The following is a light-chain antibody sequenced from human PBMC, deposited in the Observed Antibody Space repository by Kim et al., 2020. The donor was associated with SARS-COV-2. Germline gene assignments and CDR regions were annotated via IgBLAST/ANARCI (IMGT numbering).Light chain of an antibody. CDR3: QVWDSDSEHWV. V-gene: IGLV3-21*04. CDR2: SDS. Sequence: APGKAARITCGGNNIGSKSVHWCQRKPGQAPVLVIYSDSDRPSGIPERFSGSNSANTAPLTISRVEAGDEADYYCQVWDSDSEHWVFGGGTQLTVL. J-gene: IGLJ3*02. CDR1: NIGSKS.